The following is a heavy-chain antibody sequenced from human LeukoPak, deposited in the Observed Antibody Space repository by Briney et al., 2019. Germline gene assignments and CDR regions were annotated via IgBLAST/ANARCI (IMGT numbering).Heavy chain of an antibody. V-gene: IGHV1-18*01. D-gene: IGHD2-2*01. CDR1: GYNFTSYG. CDR3: ARVVPAAPGPSNWFDP. J-gene: IGHJ5*02. CDR2: ISAYNGNT. Sequence: GASVKVSCKASGYNFTSYGISWVRQAPGQGLEWMGWISAYNGNTNYAQKLQGRVTMTTDTSTSTAYMELRSLRSDDTAVYYCARVVPAAPGPSNWFDPWGQGTLVTVSS.